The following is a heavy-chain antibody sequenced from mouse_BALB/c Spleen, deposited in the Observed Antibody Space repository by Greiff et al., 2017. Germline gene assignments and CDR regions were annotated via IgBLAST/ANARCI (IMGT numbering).Heavy chain of an antibody. CDR3: ARDIWPDY. Sequence: EVKVVESGGGLVQPGGSLRLSCATSGFTFTDYYMSWVRQPPGKALEWLGFIRNKANGYTTEYSASVKGRFTISRDNSQSILYLQMNTLRAEDSATYYCARDIWPDYWGQGTTLTVSS. CDR1: GFTFTDYY. V-gene: IGHV7-3*02. J-gene: IGHJ2*01. D-gene: IGHD1-1*02. CDR2: IRNKANGYTT.